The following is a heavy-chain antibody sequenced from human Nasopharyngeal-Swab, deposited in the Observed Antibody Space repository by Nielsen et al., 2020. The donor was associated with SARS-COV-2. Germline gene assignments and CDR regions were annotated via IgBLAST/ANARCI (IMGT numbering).Heavy chain of an antibody. D-gene: IGHD3-22*01. CDR3: AIDSSGYFDY. V-gene: IGHV3-48*03. CDR2: ISSSGSTI. J-gene: IGHJ4*02. Sequence: VREAPGKGLEWVSYISSSGSTIYYADSAKGRFTISRDNAKNSLYLQMNSLRAEDTAVYYCAIDSSGYFDYWGQGTLVTVSS.